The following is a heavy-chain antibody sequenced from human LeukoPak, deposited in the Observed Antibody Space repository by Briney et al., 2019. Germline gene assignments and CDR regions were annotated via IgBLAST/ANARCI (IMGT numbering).Heavy chain of an antibody. J-gene: IGHJ4*02. Sequence: PGESLNISSTGSGYDFANHWTCCVRQMPGRGLEWMGIIYPGDSDTRYRPSFQGQVTISADKSLSTAYLQWSSLQASDTTTCHCAGGIAAAGVTKFDYWRRETLVTVPS. CDR2: IYPGDSDT. V-gene: IGHV5-51*01. D-gene: IGHD6-13*01. CDR3: AGGIAAAGVTKFDY. CDR1: GYDFANHW.